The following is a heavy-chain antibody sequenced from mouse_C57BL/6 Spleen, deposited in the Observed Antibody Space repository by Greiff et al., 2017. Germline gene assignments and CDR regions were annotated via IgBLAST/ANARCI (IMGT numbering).Heavy chain of an antibody. V-gene: IGHV1-18*01. D-gene: IGHD1-1*02. CDR2: INPNNGGT. J-gene: IGHJ4*01. CDR1: GYTFTDYN. Sequence: VQLKQSGPELVKPGASVKIPCKASGYTFTDYNMDWVKQSHGKSLEWIGDINPNNGGTIYNQKFKGKATLTVDKSSSTAYMELRSLTSEDTAVYYCAREAFITIAMDYWGQGTSVTVSS. CDR3: AREAFITIAMDY.